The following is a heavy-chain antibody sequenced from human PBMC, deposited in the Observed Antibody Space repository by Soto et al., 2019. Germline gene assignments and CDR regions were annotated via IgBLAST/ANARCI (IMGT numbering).Heavy chain of an antibody. Sequence: GGSLRLSCTASGFTFSSYAMHWVRQAPGKGLEWVAVISYDGSNKYYADSVKGRFTISRDNSKNTLYLQMNSLRAEDTAVYYCARDGYQTLYYFDYWGQGTLVTVSS. CDR1: GFTFSSYA. J-gene: IGHJ4*02. CDR3: ARDGYQTLYYFDY. D-gene: IGHD2-2*01. CDR2: ISYDGSNK. V-gene: IGHV3-30-3*01.